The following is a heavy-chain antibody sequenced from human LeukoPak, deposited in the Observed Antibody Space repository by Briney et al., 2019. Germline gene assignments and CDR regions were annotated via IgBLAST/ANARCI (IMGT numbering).Heavy chain of an antibody. Sequence: GASVKVSCKTSGYIFINYGITWVRQAPGQGLEYVGWISGDNVNTYYTQKLQGRVTLTTDTSTSTAYMELRSLSFDDTAVYYCASGDSVNYYRDYWGQGTLVTVSS. CDR1: GYIFINYG. J-gene: IGHJ4*02. V-gene: IGHV1-18*01. D-gene: IGHD5/OR15-5a*01. CDR2: ISGDNVNT. CDR3: ASGDSVNYYRDY.